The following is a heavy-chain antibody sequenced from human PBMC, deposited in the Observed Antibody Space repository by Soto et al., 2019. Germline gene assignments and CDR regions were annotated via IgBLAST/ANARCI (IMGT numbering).Heavy chain of an antibody. V-gene: IGHV1-69*04. CDR2: IIPILGIA. D-gene: IGHD6-13*01. Sequence: SVKVSCKASGGTFSSYTISWVRQAPGQGLEWMGRIIPILGIANYAQKFQGRVTITADKSTSTAYMELSSLRSEDTAVYYCARDGRIAAAGNLDYWGQGTLVTVSS. CDR1: GGTFSSYT. CDR3: ARDGRIAAAGNLDY. J-gene: IGHJ4*02.